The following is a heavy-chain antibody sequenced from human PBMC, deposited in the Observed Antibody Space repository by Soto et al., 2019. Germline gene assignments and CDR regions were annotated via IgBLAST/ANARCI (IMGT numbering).Heavy chain of an antibody. V-gene: IGHV2-5*01. D-gene: IGHD3-3*01. CDR1: GFSLSTSGVG. CDR3: ARYYDFWRFDP. J-gene: IGHJ5*02. CDR2: IYWNDDK. Sequence: SGPTLVNPTQTLTLTCTFSGFSLSTSGVGVGWIRQPPGKALERLALIYWNDDKRYSPSLKSRLTITKDTSKNQVVLTMTNMDPVDTATYYCARYYDFWRFDPWGQGTLVTVSS.